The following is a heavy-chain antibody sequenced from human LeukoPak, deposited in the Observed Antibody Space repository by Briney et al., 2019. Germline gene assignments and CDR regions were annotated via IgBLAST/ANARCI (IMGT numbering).Heavy chain of an antibody. Sequence: GSLRLSCAASGFTFSSYEMNWVRQAPGKGLEWIGTIYYSSGSTYYNPSLKSRVTISVDTSKNQFSLKLSSVTAADTVVYYCARPIPAVPLNWFDPWGQGTLVTVSS. V-gene: IGHV4-39*01. CDR1: GFTFSSYE. CDR3: ARPIPAVPLNWFDP. CDR2: IYYSSGST. J-gene: IGHJ5*02. D-gene: IGHD2-2*01.